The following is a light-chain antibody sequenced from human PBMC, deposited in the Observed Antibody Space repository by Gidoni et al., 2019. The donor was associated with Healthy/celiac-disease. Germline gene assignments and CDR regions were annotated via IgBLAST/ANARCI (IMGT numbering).Light chain of an antibody. V-gene: IGKV1-5*01. CDR2: DAS. CDR1: QSISSW. CDR3: QQYNSYGLT. Sequence: DLQMTQSPSTLSASVGDRVTITCRASQSISSWLAWYQQKPGKAPKLLIYDASSLESGVPSRFSGSGSGTESTLTISSLQPDDFATYYCQQYNSYGLTFGGGTKVEIK. J-gene: IGKJ4*01.